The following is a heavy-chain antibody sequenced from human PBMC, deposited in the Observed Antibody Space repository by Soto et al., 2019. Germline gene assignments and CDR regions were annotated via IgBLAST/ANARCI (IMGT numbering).Heavy chain of an antibody. CDR1: GYTFTGYY. Sequence: ASVKVSCKASGYTFTGYYMHWVRQAPGQGLEWMGWINPNSGGTNYAQKFQGWVTMTRDTSISTAYMELSRLRSDDTAVYYCARDHRDYYYGMDVWRQGTTVTVSS. V-gene: IGHV1-2*04. CDR2: INPNSGGT. D-gene: IGHD3-10*01. J-gene: IGHJ6*02. CDR3: ARDHRDYYYGMDV.